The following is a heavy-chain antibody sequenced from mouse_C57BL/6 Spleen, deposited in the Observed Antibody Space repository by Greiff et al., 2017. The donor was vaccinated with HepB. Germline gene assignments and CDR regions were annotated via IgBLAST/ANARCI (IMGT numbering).Heavy chain of an antibody. CDR1: GFTFSDYG. Sequence: DVHLVESGGGLVKPGGSLKLSCAASGFTFSDYGMHWVRQAPEKGLEWVAYISSGSSTIYYADTVKGRFTISRDNAKNTLFLQMTSLRSEDTAMYYCARAGWPHFDYWGQGTTLTVSS. D-gene: IGHD2-3*01. J-gene: IGHJ2*01. CDR2: ISSGSSTI. V-gene: IGHV5-17*01. CDR3: ARAGWPHFDY.